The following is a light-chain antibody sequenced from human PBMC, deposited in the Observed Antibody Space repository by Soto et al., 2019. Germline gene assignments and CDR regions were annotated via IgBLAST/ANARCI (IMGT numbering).Light chain of an antibody. CDR3: QQYGTSPLT. CDR1: QSVSSSS. CDR2: GAS. Sequence: EIVLTQSPGTLSLSPGERATLSCRASQSVSSSSLAWYQQKPGQAPRLLMYGASRRATGIPDRFSGSGFGTDFTLIISRLEPEDFAVYYCQQYGTSPLTFGGGTKVEIK. V-gene: IGKV3-20*01. J-gene: IGKJ4*01.